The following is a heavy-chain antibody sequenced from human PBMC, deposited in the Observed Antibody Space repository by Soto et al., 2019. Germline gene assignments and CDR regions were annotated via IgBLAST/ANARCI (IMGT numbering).Heavy chain of an antibody. CDR3: ARGSCSSTSCYKEYYFDL. D-gene: IGHD2-2*02. CDR2: IIPMFGTS. J-gene: IGHJ4*02. V-gene: IGHV1-69*13. Sequence: SVKVSCKASGGTFSGYAISWVRQAPGQGLEWMGEIIPMFGTSNYAQKFQGRVTITADESTSTAYMELSSLRSEDTAVYYCARGSCSSTSCYKEYYFDLWGQGTLVTVSS. CDR1: GGTFSGYA.